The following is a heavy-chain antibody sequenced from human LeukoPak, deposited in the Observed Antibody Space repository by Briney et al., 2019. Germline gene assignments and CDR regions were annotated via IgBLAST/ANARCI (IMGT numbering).Heavy chain of an antibody. CDR1: GFTFSSYG. V-gene: IGHV3-33*01. CDR3: ARWYSSGWNYYYYMDV. J-gene: IGHJ6*03. Sequence: PGGSLRLSCAASGFTFSSYGMHWVRQAPGKGLEWVAVIWYGGSNKYYADSVKGRFTISRDNSKNTLYLQMNSLRAEDTAVYYCARWYSSGWNYYYYMDVWGKGTTVTVSS. D-gene: IGHD6-19*01. CDR2: IWYGGSNK.